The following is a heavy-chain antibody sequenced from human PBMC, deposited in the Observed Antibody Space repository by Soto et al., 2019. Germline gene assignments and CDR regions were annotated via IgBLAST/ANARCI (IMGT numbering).Heavy chain of an antibody. CDR2: INWNSGSI. CDR3: VKDESINWYSGHFRH. J-gene: IGHJ1*01. Sequence: VGTLRLSCSASGFTFDDYAMHWVRQVPGKGLEWVSGINWNSGSIGYADSVKGRFAISRDNAKNSLHLQMNSLRAEDTAFYYCVKDESINWYSGHFRHWGQGTLVTVSS. D-gene: IGHD6-13*01. V-gene: IGHV3-9*01. CDR1: GFTFDDYA.